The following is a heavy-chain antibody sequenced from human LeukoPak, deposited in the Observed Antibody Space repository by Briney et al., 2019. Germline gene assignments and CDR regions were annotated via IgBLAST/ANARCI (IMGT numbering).Heavy chain of an antibody. J-gene: IGHJ5*02. V-gene: IGHV4-30-4*08. CDR3: AREGGDYGAWFDP. CDR1: GGSISSSDSY. Sequence: SETLSLTCTVSGGSISSSDSYWSWIRQPPGKGLEWIGYIYYSGSTYYNPSLKSRVTISVDTSKNQFSLKLSSVTAADTAMYYCAREGGDYGAWFDPWGQGTLVIVSS. D-gene: IGHD4-17*01. CDR2: IYYSGST.